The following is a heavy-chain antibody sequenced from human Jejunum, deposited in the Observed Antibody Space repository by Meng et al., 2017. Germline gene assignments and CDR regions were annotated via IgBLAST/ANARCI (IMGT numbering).Heavy chain of an antibody. J-gene: IGHJ4*02. CDR2: VTHSGTT. CDR1: GGSISSGNYT. CDR3: ARVGLGWLGFDS. V-gene: IGHV4-30-4*01. D-gene: IGHD3/OR15-3a*01. Sequence: QVQLQESGPGLVKPSQTLSLTCTVSGGSISSGNYTWSWIRQPPGEGLQWIGEVTHSGTTNYAPSLKSRVTISLDTSNNQFSLKLTSVTAADTAVYYCARVGLGWLGFDSWGQGTLVTVSS.